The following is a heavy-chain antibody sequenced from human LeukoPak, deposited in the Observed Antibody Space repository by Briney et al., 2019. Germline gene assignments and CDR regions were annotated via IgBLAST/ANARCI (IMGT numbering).Heavy chain of an antibody. D-gene: IGHD3-10*01. CDR3: ARDRHYLGMDV. J-gene: IGHJ6*02. V-gene: IGHV4-39*02. Sequence: SETLSLTCTVSGGSISSSSYYWGWIRQPPGKGLEWIGSIYYSGSTYYNPSLKSRVTISVDTSKNQFSLKLSSVTAADTAVYYCARDRHYLGMDVWGQGTTVTVSS. CDR1: GGSISSSSYY. CDR2: IYYSGST.